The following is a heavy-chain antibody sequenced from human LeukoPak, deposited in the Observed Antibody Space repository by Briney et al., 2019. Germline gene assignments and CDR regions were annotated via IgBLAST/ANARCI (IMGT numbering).Heavy chain of an antibody. D-gene: IGHD3-22*01. Sequence: GASVKVSCKASGYTFTGYYMHWVRQAPGQGLEWMGWINPNSGGTNYAQKFQGRVTMTRDTSISTAYMELSRLRSDDTAVYYCARCPYYYDSSGYWVGTYYYYMDVWGKGTTVTVSS. J-gene: IGHJ6*03. CDR1: GYTFTGYY. V-gene: IGHV1-2*02. CDR2: INPNSGGT. CDR3: ARCPYYYDSSGYWVGTYYYYMDV.